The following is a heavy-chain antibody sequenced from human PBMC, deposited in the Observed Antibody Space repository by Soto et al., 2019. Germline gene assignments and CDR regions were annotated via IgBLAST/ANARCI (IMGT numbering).Heavy chain of an antibody. J-gene: IGHJ4*02. Sequence: PSETLSLTCTVSGGSISSYYWSWIRQPPGKGLEWIGYIYYSGSTNYNPPLKSRVTISVDTSKNQFSLKLSSVTAADTAVYYCARGITYSSSWTGGFDYWGQGTLVTVSS. CDR3: ARGITYSSSWTGGFDY. V-gene: IGHV4-59*01. D-gene: IGHD6-13*01. CDR2: IYYSGST. CDR1: GGSISSYY.